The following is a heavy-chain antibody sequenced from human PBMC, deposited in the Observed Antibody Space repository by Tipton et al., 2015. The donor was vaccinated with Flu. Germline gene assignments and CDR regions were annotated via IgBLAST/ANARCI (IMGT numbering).Heavy chain of an antibody. J-gene: IGHJ4*02. CDR3: AKEGSSTWYYFDF. CDR2: IRSDGSRQ. Sequence: GSLRLSCAASGFTFENFGMHWVRQPPGKGLEWVAFIRSDGSRQFYGDSVEGRCIISRDNSRSEVYLELSGLRAEDTAVYYCAKEGSSTWYYFDFWGQGSLVSVSS. D-gene: IGHD6-13*01. V-gene: IGHV3-30*02. CDR1: GFTFENFG.